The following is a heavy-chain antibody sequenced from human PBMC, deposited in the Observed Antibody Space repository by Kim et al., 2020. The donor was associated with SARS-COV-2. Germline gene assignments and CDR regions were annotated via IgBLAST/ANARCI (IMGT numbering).Heavy chain of an antibody. V-gene: IGHV4-34*01. D-gene: IGHD2-2*01. CDR3: ARGPPPAPFDP. Sequence: SETLSLTCAVYGGSFSGYYWSWIRQPPGKGLEWIGEINHSGSTNYNPSLKSRVTISVDTSKNQFSLKLSSVTAADTAVYYCARGPPPAPFDPWGQGTLVTVSS. CDR2: INHSGST. CDR1: GGSFSGYY. J-gene: IGHJ5*02.